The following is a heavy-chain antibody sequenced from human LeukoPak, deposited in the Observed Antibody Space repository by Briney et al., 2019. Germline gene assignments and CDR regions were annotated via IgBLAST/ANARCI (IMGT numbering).Heavy chain of an antibody. CDR3: ASYVWGSYFGPKRFDY. CDR1: GGSISSYY. V-gene: IGHV4-59*08. J-gene: IGHJ4*02. Sequence: SETLSLTCTVSGGSISSYYWSWIRQPPGKGLEWIGYIYYNGSTNYNPSLKSRVTISVDTSKNQFSLKLSSVTAADTAVYYCASYVWGSYFGPKRFDYWGQGTLVTVSS. CDR2: IYYNGST. D-gene: IGHD3-16*01.